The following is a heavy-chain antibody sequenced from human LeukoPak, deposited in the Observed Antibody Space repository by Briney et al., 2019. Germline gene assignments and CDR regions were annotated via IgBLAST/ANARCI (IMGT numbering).Heavy chain of an antibody. D-gene: IGHD3-22*01. V-gene: IGHV1-2*02. CDR2: INPNSGGT. Sequence: ASVKVSCKAPGYTFTGYYMHWVRQAPGQGLEWMGWINPNSGGTNYAQKFQGRVTMTRDTSISTAYMELSRLRSDDTAVYYCARGDYYDSSGYYLYYFDYWGQGTLVTVSS. CDR3: ARGDYYDSSGYYLYYFDY. CDR1: GYTFTGYY. J-gene: IGHJ4*02.